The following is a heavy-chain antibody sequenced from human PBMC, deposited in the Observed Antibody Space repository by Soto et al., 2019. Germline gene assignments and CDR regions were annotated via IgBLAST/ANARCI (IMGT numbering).Heavy chain of an antibody. CDR2: IYHSGST. V-gene: IGHV4-4*02. J-gene: IGHJ6*02. CDR1: GGSISSSNW. D-gene: IGHD5-18*01. Sequence: SETLSLTCAVSGGSISSSNWWSWVRQPPGKGLEWIGEIYHSGSTNYNPSLKSRVTISVDKSKNQFSLKLSSVTAADTAVYYCARMDTAMDYYYYGMDVWGQGTKVTVSS. CDR3: ARMDTAMDYYYYGMDV.